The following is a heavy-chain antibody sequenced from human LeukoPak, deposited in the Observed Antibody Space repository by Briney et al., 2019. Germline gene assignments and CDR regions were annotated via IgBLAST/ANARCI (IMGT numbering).Heavy chain of an antibody. Sequence: SVKVSCKASGGTFSSYAISWVRQAPGQGLEWMGRIIPILGIANYAQKFQGRVTITADKSTSTAYMELSSLRSEDTAVYYCARDLLRSSRWLRGPAFDIWGQGTIVTVSS. CDR1: GGTFSSYA. CDR3: ARDLLRSSRWLRGPAFDI. J-gene: IGHJ3*02. D-gene: IGHD6-13*01. V-gene: IGHV1-69*04. CDR2: IIPILGIA.